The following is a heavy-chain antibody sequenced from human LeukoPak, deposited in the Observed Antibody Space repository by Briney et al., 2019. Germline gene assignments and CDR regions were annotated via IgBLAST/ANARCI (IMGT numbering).Heavy chain of an antibody. J-gene: IGHJ6*02. D-gene: IGHD3-10*01. CDR1: GYTFTSYG. V-gene: IGHV1-18*01. CDR2: ISAYNGNT. Sequence: ASVKVSCKASGYTFTSYGMSWVRQAPGQGLEWMGWISAYNGNTNYAQKLQGRVTMTTDTSTSTAYMELRSLRSDDTAVYYCARDRTMVRGVIHRTYYYYGMDVWGQATTVTVSS. CDR3: ARDRTMVRGVIHRTYYYYGMDV.